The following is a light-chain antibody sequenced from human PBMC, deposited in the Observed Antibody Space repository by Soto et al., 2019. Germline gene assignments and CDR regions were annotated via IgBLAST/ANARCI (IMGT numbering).Light chain of an antibody. CDR3: QQYDRWPVT. V-gene: IGKV3-15*01. CDR2: GAS. J-gene: IGKJ4*01. Sequence: EVVMTQSPATLSVSPGERVTFSCRASQSVTTNLAWYQHKPGQSPRLLISGASTGASGIPPRFSGSGSGTEFTLTFDRLQSADFAVYYCQQYDRWPVTFGGGTKVEIK. CDR1: QSVTTN.